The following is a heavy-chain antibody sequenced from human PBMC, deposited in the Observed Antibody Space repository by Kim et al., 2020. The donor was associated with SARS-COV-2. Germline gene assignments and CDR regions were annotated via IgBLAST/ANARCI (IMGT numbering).Heavy chain of an antibody. V-gene: IGHV3-33*01. J-gene: IGHJ4*02. Sequence: DGSNKYYAASVKGRFTISRDNSKNTLYLQMNSLRAEDTAVYYCALTTGGGWGQGTLVTVSS. CDR2: DGSNK. D-gene: IGHD4-17*01. CDR3: ALTTGGG.